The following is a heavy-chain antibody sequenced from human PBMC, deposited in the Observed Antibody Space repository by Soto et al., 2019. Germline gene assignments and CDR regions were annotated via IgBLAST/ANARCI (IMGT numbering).Heavy chain of an antibody. CDR1: GDTFTANY. Sequence: AASVKVSCKASGDTFTANYIHWVRQAPGQGFEWMGWINPKSGGTNYPQKFQGRVTMTRDTSLSTVYMTLTRLTSDDTAVYYCAKGGETTYYYDSSGYCLNYWGQGTLVTVSS. J-gene: IGHJ4*02. CDR2: INPKSGGT. D-gene: IGHD3-22*01. CDR3: AKGGETTYYYDSSGYCLNY. V-gene: IGHV1-2*02.